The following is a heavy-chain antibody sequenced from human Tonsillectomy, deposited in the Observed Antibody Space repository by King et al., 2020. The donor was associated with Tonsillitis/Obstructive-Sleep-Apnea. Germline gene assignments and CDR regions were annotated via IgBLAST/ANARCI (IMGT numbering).Heavy chain of an antibody. CDR3: AHGPAPYCGSPSCFTYFQP. D-gene: IGHD2-2*02. Sequence: TLQESGPTLVKPTQTLTLTCTFSGFSLSNNGVGVGWIRQPPGKALEWLALIYWDDDKRYSPSLKSRLTITKDTSKNQVVLTMTNMDPVDTATYYCAHGPAPYCGSPSCFTYFQPWGQGPLVTVSS. V-gene: IGHV2-5*02. J-gene: IGHJ1*01. CDR1: GFSLSNNGVG. CDR2: IYWDDDK.